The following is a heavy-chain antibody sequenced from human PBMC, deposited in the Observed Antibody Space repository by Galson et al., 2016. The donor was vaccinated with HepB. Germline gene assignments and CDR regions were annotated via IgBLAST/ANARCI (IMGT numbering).Heavy chain of an antibody. J-gene: IGHJ2*01. CDR1: GFSFNTYS. Sequence: SLRLSCAASGFSFNTYSFNWVRQAPGKGLEWVSSISTGSTYIYYADSVKGRFTISRDNAKNSLYLQMSNLRAEDTAVYYCARSPAYGDYLPRHFDLWGRGTLVTVSS. D-gene: IGHD4-17*01. V-gene: IGHV3-21*01. CDR2: ISTGSTYI. CDR3: ARSPAYGDYLPRHFDL.